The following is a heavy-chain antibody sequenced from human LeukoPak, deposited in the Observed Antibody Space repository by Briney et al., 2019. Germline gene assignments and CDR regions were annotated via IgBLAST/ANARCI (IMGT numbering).Heavy chain of an antibody. V-gene: IGHV3-66*01. J-gene: IGHJ3*02. CDR2: IYSGGST. CDR3: ARDRAPDAYYYDSSGYYRFDAFDI. D-gene: IGHD3-22*01. Sequence: GGSLRLSCAASGFTVSSNYMSWVRQAPGKGLEWVSVIYSGGSTYYADSVKGRFTISRDNSKNTVYLQMNSLRAEDTAVYYCARDRAPDAYYYDSSGYYRFDAFDIWGQGAMVTVSS. CDR1: GFTVSSNY.